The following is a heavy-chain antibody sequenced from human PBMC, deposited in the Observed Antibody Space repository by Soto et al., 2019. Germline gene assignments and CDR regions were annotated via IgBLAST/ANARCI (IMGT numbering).Heavy chain of an antibody. D-gene: IGHD6-19*01. CDR2: IYYSGST. CDR3: ARLVAVAGISRDTYYYYMDV. V-gene: IGHV4-39*01. Sequence: FVTLSVTCSVSDGYSSSSSYYWGWNSQPPGKGLEWIGSIYYSGSTYYNPSLKSRVTISVDTSKNQFSLKLSSVTAADTAVYYCARLVAVAGISRDTYYYYMDVWGKGTTVTVSS. CDR1: DGYSSSSSYY. J-gene: IGHJ6*03.